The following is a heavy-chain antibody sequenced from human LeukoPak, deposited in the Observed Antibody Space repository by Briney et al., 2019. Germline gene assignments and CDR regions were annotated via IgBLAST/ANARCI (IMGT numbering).Heavy chain of an antibody. CDR2: ISSSGSTI. V-gene: IGHV3-11*01. CDR3: ARGCDSSSWYCAFDI. Sequence: PGGSLRLSCAASGFTFSDYYMSWIRQAPGKGLEWVSYISSSGSTIYYADSVKGRFTISRDNAKNSLYLQMNSLRAKDTAVYYCARGCDSSSWYCAFDIWGQGTMVTVSS. D-gene: IGHD6-13*01. CDR1: GFTFSDYY. J-gene: IGHJ3*02.